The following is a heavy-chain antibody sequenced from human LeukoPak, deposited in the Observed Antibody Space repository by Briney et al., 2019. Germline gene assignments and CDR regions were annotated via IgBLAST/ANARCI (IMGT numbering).Heavy chain of an antibody. J-gene: IGHJ2*01. CDR2: IYYSGST. D-gene: IGHD6-13*01. CDR1: GGSISSYY. V-gene: IGHV4-59*08. CDR3: ARLYGGAGYWYFDL. Sequence: PSETLSLTCTVSGGSISSYYWSWIRQPPGKGLEWIGYIYYSGSTNYNPSLKSRVTISVDTSKNQFSLKLSSVTAADTAVYYCARLYGGAGYWYFDLWGRGTLVTVSS.